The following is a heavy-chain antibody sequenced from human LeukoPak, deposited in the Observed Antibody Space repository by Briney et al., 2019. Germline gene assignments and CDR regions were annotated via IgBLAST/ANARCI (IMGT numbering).Heavy chain of an antibody. V-gene: IGHV3-23*01. D-gene: IGHD2-21*02. Sequence: GGSLRLSCAASGFTFNNYAMSWVRQAPGKGLQWVSAISATGIRTYYADSVKGRFTISRDNSKNTLYLQMNSLRAEDTAVYYCLLTYCGGDRYRVWDYWGQGTLVTVSS. CDR2: ISATGIRT. CDR1: GFTFNNYA. CDR3: LLTYCGGDRYRVWDY. J-gene: IGHJ4*02.